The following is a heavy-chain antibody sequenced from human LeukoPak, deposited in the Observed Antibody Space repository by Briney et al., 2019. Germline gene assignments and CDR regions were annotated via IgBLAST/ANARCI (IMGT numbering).Heavy chain of an antibody. V-gene: IGHV3-53*01. CDR2: IYSGGST. D-gene: IGHD2-2*01. CDR3: ATYSSSNGREFQY. Sequence: GGSLRLSYAASGFTVSSNYMSWVRQAPGKGLEWVSVIYSGGSTYYADSVKGRFTISRDNSKNTLYLQMNSLRAEDTAVYYCATYSSSNGREFQYWGQGTLVTVSS. CDR1: GFTVSSNY. J-gene: IGHJ1*01.